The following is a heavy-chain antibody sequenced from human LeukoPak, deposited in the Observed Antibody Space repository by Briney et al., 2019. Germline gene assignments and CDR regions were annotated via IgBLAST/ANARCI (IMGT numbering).Heavy chain of an antibody. CDR2: INPNSGGT. CDR1: GYTFTAYF. V-gene: IGHV1-2*02. J-gene: IGHJ5*02. D-gene: IGHD6-13*01. Sequence: ASVKVSYKTSGYTFTAYFIHWVRQAPGQGLEWMGWINPNSGGTRYAQQFQGRVTMTRDTSISTAYVELSSLSSDDTAVYYCARASPTAAPGTGWFDPWGQGTLVTVSS. CDR3: ARASPTAAPGTGWFDP.